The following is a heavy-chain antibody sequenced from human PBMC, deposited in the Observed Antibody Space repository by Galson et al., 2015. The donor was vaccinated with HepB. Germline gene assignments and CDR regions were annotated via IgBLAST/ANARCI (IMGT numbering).Heavy chain of an antibody. CDR3: AKDEDFDSTGVLDH. J-gene: IGHJ4*02. Sequence: SLRLSCAASGFTFRGHAMSWVRQAPGKGLEWVSSLSGSGRSIFYAESVKGRFTISRDNFKNNLYLQMNSLRDEDTALYYCAKDEDFDSTGVLDHWGQGTLVVVSS. CDR2: LSGSGRSI. CDR1: GFTFRGHA. D-gene: IGHD2-8*02. V-gene: IGHV3-23*01.